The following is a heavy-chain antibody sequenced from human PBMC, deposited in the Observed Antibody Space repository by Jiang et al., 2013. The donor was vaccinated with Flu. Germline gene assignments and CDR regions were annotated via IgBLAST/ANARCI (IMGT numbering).Heavy chain of an antibody. CDR2: IYYSGST. J-gene: IGHJ6*03. D-gene: IGHD2-2*01. Sequence: EWIGYIYYSGSTNYNPSLKSRVTISVDTSKNQFSLKLSSVTAADTAVYYCAGELSGGYEYYYYYYMDVWGKGTTVTVSS. V-gene: IGHV4-59*01. CDR3: AGELSGGYEYYYYYYMDV.